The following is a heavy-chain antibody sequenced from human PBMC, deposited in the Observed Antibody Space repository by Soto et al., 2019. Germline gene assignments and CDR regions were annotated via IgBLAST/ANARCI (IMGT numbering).Heavy chain of an antibody. V-gene: IGHV3-33*01. J-gene: IGHJ3*02. CDR2: IWYDGSNK. Sequence: GGSLRLSCAASGFTFSSYGMHWVRQAPGKGLEWVAVIWYDGSNKYYADSVKGRFTTSRDNSKNTLYLQMNSLRAEDTAVYYCAREAAAAGIPAFAIWGPGTMVTVSS. CDR1: GFTFSSYG. D-gene: IGHD6-13*01. CDR3: AREAAAAGIPAFAI.